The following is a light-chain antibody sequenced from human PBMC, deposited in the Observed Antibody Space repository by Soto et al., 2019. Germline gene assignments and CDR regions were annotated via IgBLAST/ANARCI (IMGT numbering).Light chain of an antibody. J-gene: IGLJ7*01. CDR2: EVY. CDR3: CSYAGVRGAV. CDR1: SSDVGYYNL. Sequence: QSALTQPVSVSGSPGQSVTISCTGTSSDVGYYNLVAWYQQHPGKAPKVLIYEVYKRPSGVSDRFSGSKSGNTASLTISGLQAEDGADYYCCSYAGVRGAVFGGGTQLTVL. V-gene: IGLV2-23*02.